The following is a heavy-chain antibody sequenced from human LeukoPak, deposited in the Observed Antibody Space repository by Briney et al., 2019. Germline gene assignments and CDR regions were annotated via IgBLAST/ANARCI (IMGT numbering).Heavy chain of an antibody. Sequence: GASLQISCKGSGYSFTSYWIGWVRQLPGKGLEWMGIIYPGDSDTRYSPSFQDQVTISADKSISTAYLQWSSLKASDTAMYYCAASPGIAVAPWDLQHWGQGTLVTVSS. CDR1: GYSFTSYW. CDR3: AASPGIAVAPWDLQH. CDR2: IYPGDSDT. D-gene: IGHD6-19*01. J-gene: IGHJ1*01. V-gene: IGHV5-51*01.